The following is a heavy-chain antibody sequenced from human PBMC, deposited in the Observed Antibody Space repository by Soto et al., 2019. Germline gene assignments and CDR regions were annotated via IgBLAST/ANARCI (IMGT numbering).Heavy chain of an antibody. V-gene: IGHV2-5*02. CDR1: GFSLITMGLG. J-gene: IGHJ6*02. CDR2: IYWDDDK. Sequence: SGPTLVNPTQTLTLTCPFSGFSLITMGLGVGWIRHPPGKALEWLSLIYWDDDKRYSPSLKSKLTITKDTSRNQVVLTMANMDHVDTATYSRAHKAGASRYYYYGMDVWGQGTTVTVSS. D-gene: IGHD1-26*01. CDR3: AHKAGASRYYYYGMDV.